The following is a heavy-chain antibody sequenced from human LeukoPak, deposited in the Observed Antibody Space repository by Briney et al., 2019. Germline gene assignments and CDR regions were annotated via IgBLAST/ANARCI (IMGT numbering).Heavy chain of an antibody. CDR3: TTDRYWLPLGY. V-gene: IGHV3-15*01. J-gene: IGHJ4*02. CDR1: GFTFSNAW. D-gene: IGHD5-12*01. CDR2: IKSKTDGGTT. Sequence: GGSLRLSCAASGFTFSNAWMSWVRQAPGKGLEWVGRIKSKTDGGTTDYAGPVKGRFTISRDDSKNTLYLQMSSLKTEDTAVYYCTTDRYWLPLGYWGQGTLVTVSS.